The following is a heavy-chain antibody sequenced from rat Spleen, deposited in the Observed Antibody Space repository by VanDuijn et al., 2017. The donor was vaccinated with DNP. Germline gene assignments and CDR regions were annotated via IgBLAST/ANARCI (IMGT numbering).Heavy chain of an antibody. Sequence: EVQLVESGGGLVQPGRSMKLSCAASGFTFSHYYMAWVRQAPTKGLEWVASISTGGGNTYYRDSVKGRFTISRNSAKSTLYLQMDSLRSEDTATYYCARRDVLRGYFDYWGHGVMVTVSS. CDR3: ARRDVLRGYFDY. CDR1: GFTFSHYY. CDR2: ISTGGGNT. J-gene: IGHJ2*01. V-gene: IGHV5-25*01. D-gene: IGHD1-11*01.